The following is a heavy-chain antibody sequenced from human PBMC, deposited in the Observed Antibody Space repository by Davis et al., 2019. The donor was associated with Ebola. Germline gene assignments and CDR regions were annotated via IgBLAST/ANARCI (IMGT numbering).Heavy chain of an antibody. Sequence: SETLSLTCAVYGGSFSNYYWTWIRQPPRKGLEWIGEINHSGSTNYNPSLKSRVTISVDTSKKQFSLKLNSVTAADTAVYYCARGRPFFWGQGTLVTVSS. J-gene: IGHJ4*02. CDR1: GGSFSNYY. CDR3: ARGRPFF. V-gene: IGHV4-34*01. CDR2: INHSGST. D-gene: IGHD2/OR15-2a*01.